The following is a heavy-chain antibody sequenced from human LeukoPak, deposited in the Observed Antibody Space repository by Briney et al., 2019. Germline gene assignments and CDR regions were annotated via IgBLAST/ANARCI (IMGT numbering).Heavy chain of an antibody. CDR2: ISNSSNYI. CDR3: ARVSGVY. V-gene: IGHV3-21*01. J-gene: IGHJ4*02. CDR1: GFTFNTYS. Sequence: GGSLRLSCAASGFTFNTYSMNWVRQAPGKGLEWVSSISNSSNYICYADSVKGRFTISRDNAKNSLYLQMNSLRAEDTAVYYCARVSGVYWGQGTLVTVSS. D-gene: IGHD3-10*01.